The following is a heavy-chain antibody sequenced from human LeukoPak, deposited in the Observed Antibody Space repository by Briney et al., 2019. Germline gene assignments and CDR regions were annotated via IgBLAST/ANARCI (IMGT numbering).Heavy chain of an antibody. D-gene: IGHD4-11*01. J-gene: IGHJ6*02. CDR2: ISYSGST. CDR3: ARGRDDYSNSLGYGMDV. CDR1: GGSISSYY. Sequence: SETLSLTCTVSGGSISSYYWSWIRQPPGKGLEWIGYISYSGSTNFNPSLKSRVTISVDTSKNQFSLKLSSVTAADTAVYYCARGRDDYSNSLGYGMDVWGQGTTVTVSS. V-gene: IGHV4-59*01.